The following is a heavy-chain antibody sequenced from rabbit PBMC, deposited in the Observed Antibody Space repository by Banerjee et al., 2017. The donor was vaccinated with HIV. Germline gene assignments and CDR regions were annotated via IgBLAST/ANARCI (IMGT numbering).Heavy chain of an antibody. CDR2: IYTGSSGST. Sequence: QQLVESGGDLVKPGASLTLTCTASGIDFSSGYYMCWVRQAPGKGLEWIGCIYTGSSGSTYYANWAKGRFTISKTSSTTVTLQMTSLTAADTATYFCARRSYYEYGYGGSGAGIDLWGQGTLVTVS. CDR1: GIDFSSGYY. CDR3: ARRSYYEYGYGGSGAGIDL. D-gene: IGHD4-2*01. V-gene: IGHV1S40*01. J-gene: IGHJ3*01.